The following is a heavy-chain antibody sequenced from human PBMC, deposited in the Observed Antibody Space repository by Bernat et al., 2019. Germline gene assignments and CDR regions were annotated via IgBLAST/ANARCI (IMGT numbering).Heavy chain of an antibody. Sequence: EVQLVESGGGLVKPGGSLRLSCAASGFTFSSYSMNWVHQAPGKGLEWVSSISSSSSYIYYADSVKGRFTISRDNAKNSLYLQMNSLRAEDTAVYYCARAGLPGDAFDIWGQGTMVTVSS. J-gene: IGHJ3*02. CDR2: ISSSSSYI. D-gene: IGHD7-27*01. V-gene: IGHV3-21*01. CDR1: GFTFSSYS. CDR3: ARAGLPGDAFDI.